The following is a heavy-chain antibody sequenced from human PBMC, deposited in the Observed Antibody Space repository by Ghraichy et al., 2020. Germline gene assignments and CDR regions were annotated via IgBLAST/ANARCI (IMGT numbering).Heavy chain of an antibody. V-gene: IGHV3-33*01. J-gene: IGHJ4*02. CDR2: IWYDGSNK. CDR1: GFTFSSYG. D-gene: IGHD6-6*01. Sequence: GGSLRLSCAASGFTFSSYGMHWVRQAPGKGLEWVAVIWYDGSNKYYADSVKGRFTISRDNSKNTLYLQMNSLRAEDTAVYYCARDQTPAALAARPFGYWGQGTLVTVSS. CDR3: ARDQTPAALAARPFGY.